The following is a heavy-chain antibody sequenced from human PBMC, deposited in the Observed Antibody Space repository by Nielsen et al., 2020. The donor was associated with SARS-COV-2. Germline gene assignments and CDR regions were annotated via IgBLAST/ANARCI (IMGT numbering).Heavy chain of an antibody. V-gene: IGHV4-4*08. D-gene: IGHD6-19*01. CDR1: GGSISSYY. CDR3: ARGGRFSSGWRVFDY. J-gene: IGHJ4*02. CDR2: IYTSGST. Sequence: SETLSLTCTVSGGSISSYYWSWIRQPPGKGLEWIGYIYTSGSTNYNPSLKSRVTISVDTSKNQFSLKLSSVTAADTAVYYCARGGRFSSGWRVFDYWGQGTLVTVSS.